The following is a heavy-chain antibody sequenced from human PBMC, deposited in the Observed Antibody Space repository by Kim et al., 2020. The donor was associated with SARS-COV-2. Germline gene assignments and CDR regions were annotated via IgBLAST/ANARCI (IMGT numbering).Heavy chain of an antibody. CDR1: GFTFSSYA. Sequence: GGSLRLSCAASGFTFSSYAMNWVRQAPGKGLEWVSTITNNGGSAYYADSVKGRFTVSRDNSKNTLYLQMNSLRAEDTAVYYCVKNVNRSPDYWGQGTLVT. CDR2: ITNNGGSA. D-gene: IGHD1-1*01. V-gene: IGHV3-23*01. CDR3: VKNVNRSPDY. J-gene: IGHJ4*02.